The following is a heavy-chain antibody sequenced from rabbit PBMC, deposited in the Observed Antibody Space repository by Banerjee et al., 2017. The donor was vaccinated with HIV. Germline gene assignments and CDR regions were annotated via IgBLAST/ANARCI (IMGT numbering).Heavy chain of an antibody. CDR2: IYTASSGST. CDR1: GFSFSSGYW. V-gene: IGHV1S45*01. CDR3: ARDLAGVIGWNFNL. D-gene: IGHD4-1*01. Sequence: QEQLEESGGDLVKPEGSLTLTCTASGFSFSSGYWMCWVRQAPGKGLEWIASIYTASSGSTYYASWAKGRFTISKTSSTTVTLQMTSLTAADTATYFCARDLAGVIGWNFNLWGPGTLVTVS. J-gene: IGHJ4*01.